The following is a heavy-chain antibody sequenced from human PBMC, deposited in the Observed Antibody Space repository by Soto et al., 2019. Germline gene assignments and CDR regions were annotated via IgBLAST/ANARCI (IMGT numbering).Heavy chain of an antibody. CDR2: ITTGGMTI. D-gene: IGHD2-2*01. CDR3: VREYYQLVNYYYYYMDV. Sequence: EVQLVESGGGLVQPGGSLRLSCAASGFTFSGYSMNWVRQAPGKGLEWISYITTGGMTIYYADSVRGRFTISRDNAKNSMYLHMNRLRAEDTAVYYCVREYYQLVNYYYYYMDVWGEGTPVTVSS. J-gene: IGHJ6*03. V-gene: IGHV3-48*01. CDR1: GFTFSGYS.